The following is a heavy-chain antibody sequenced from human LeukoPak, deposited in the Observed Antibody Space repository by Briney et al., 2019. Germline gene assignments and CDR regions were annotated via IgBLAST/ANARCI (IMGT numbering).Heavy chain of an antibody. CDR2: IYYSGST. CDR3: ATHPLLDY. CDR1: GDSIRRDNYY. Sequence: SETLSLTCTVSGDSIRRDNYYWGWIRQPPGKGLEWIGSIYYSGSTYYNPSLKSRVSISVDPSKSQFSLKLTSVTAADTAVYYCATHPLLDYWGQGSLVTVSS. J-gene: IGHJ4*02. D-gene: IGHD3-16*02. V-gene: IGHV4-39*01.